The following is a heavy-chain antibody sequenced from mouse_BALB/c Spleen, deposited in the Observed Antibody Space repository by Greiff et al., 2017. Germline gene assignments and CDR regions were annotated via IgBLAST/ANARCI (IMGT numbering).Heavy chain of an antibody. CDR2: ISYSGST. J-gene: IGHJ3*01. D-gene: IGHD1-1*02. CDR1: GYSITSDYA. V-gene: IGHV3-2*02. CDR3: ARRVAGDAWFAY. Sequence: EVKVEESGPGLVKPSQSLSLTCTVTGYSITSDYAWNWIRQFPGNKLEWMGYISYSGSTSYNPSLKSRISITRDTSKNQFFLQLNSVTTEDTATYYCARRVAGDAWFAYWGQGTLVTVSA.